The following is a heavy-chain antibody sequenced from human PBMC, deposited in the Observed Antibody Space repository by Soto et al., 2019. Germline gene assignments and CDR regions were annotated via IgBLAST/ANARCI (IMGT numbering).Heavy chain of an antibody. CDR2: IYYSGST. Sequence: SETLSLTCTVSGGSISSSSYYWGWIRQPPGKGLEWIGSIYYSGSTYYNPSLKSRVTISVDTSKNQFSLKLSSVTTADTAVYYCARQSATYYYGSGSYEWFDPWGQGTLVTVSS. J-gene: IGHJ5*02. V-gene: IGHV4-39*01. D-gene: IGHD3-10*01. CDR1: GGSISSSSYY. CDR3: ARQSATYYYGSGSYEWFDP.